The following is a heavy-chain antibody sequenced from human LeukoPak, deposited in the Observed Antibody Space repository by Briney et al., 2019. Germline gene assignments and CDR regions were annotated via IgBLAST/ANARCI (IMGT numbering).Heavy chain of an antibody. Sequence: PSETLSLTCTVPGGSISSSSYYWGWIRQPPGKGLEWIGSIYYSGRTYYNPSLKSRVTISVDTSKNQFSLKLSSVTAADTAVYYCARLLAVAGMYYFDYWGQGTLVTVSS. CDR3: ARLLAVAGMYYFDY. CDR1: GGSISSSSYY. J-gene: IGHJ4*02. D-gene: IGHD6-19*01. CDR2: IYYSGRT. V-gene: IGHV4-39*01.